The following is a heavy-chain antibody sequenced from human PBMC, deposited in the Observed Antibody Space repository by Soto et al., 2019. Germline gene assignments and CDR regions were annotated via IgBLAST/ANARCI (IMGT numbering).Heavy chain of an antibody. CDR1: GGSINSGGYS. CDR2: NYHSGST. CDR3: ARVPGP. V-gene: IGHV4-30-2*01. D-gene: IGHD3-10*01. Sequence: QLQLQESGSGLVKPSQTLSLTCAVSGGSINSGGYSWSWIRQPPGKGMEWIAYNYHSGSTYYNPSLKGRVTISVDRSTNQFSLKLASVTAADTAVYYCARVPGPWGQGTLVTVSS. J-gene: IGHJ5*02.